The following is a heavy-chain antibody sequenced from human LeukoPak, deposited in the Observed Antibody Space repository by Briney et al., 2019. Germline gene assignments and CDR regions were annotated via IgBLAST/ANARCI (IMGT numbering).Heavy chain of an antibody. V-gene: IGHV4-38-2*02. J-gene: IGHJ4*02. CDR3: ARANGGNAVAFFDY. D-gene: IGHD4-23*01. Sequence: PSQSLSPTCPVSGYSINSGYYWGCIRQSPGKRLEWIATILLGGRTSYNPSRTSRASTSADTSKNQLSLKLTSVTAADTAVYYCARANGGNAVAFFDYWGQGALVTVSS. CDR2: ILLGGRT. CDR1: GYSINSGYY.